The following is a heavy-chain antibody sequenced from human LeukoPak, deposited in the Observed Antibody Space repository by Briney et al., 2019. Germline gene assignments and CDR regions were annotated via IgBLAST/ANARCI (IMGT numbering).Heavy chain of an antibody. CDR3: ARGFDNCGSGSYEFCDY. J-gene: IGHJ4*02. V-gene: IGHV3-64*01. Sequence: GGSLRLSCVASGFTFSNFAMHWVRQAPGKGLEYVSAIASDGGTTYYVNSVKGRFTISRDNSKNTLYLQMGSLRAEDMAVYYCARGFDNCGSGSYEFCDYWGQGTLVTVSS. D-gene: IGHD3-10*01. CDR2: IASDGGTT. CDR1: GFTFSNFA.